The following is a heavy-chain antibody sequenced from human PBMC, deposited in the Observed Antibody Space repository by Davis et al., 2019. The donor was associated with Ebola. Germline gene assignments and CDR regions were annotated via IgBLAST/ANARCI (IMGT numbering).Heavy chain of an antibody. Sequence: TFSSYWMSWVRQAPGKGLEWIGSIYYSGSTYYNPSLKSRVTISVDTSKNQFSLKLSSVTAADTAVYYCARRSSSWSQFAPWGQGTLVTVSS. CDR1: TFSSYW. V-gene: IGHV4-39*01. J-gene: IGHJ5*02. CDR2: IYYSGST. D-gene: IGHD6-13*01. CDR3: ARRSSSWSQFAP.